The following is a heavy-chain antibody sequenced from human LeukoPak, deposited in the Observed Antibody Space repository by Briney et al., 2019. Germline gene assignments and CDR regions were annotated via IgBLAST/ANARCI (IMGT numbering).Heavy chain of an antibody. CDR3: AKWARYCTNGVCYYFDY. V-gene: IGHV3-23*01. D-gene: IGHD2-8*01. Sequence: GGSLRLSCAASGFTFSNYGMSWVRQAPGKGLEWVSGISGSGGNTYNADSVKGRFTISRDNSKNTLYLHMNSLRAEDTAVYYCAKWARYCTNGVCYYFDYWGQGTLVTVSS. J-gene: IGHJ4*02. CDR1: GFTFSNYG. CDR2: ISGSGGNT.